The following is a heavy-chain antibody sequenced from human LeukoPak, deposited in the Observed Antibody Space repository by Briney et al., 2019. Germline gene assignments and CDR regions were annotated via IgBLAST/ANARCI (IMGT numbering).Heavy chain of an antibody. V-gene: IGHV4-34*01. CDR2: INHSGST. CDR3: ARGSDSSYSRGPGDY. Sequence: SETLSLTCAVYGGSFSGYYWSWIRQPPGKGLEWIGEINHSGSTNYNPSLKSRVTISVDTSKNQFSLKLSSVTAADTAVYYCARGSDSSYSRGPGDYWGQGTLVTVSS. CDR1: GGSFSGYY. J-gene: IGHJ4*02. D-gene: IGHD6-13*01.